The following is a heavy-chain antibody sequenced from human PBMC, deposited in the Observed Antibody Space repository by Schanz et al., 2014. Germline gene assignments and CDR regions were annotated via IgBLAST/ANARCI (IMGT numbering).Heavy chain of an antibody. CDR2: ITYDGSNK. CDR1: GFTFSRHA. D-gene: IGHD1-26*01. CDR3: AGDWASGRYYSDY. V-gene: IGHV3-30*09. Sequence: VELVESGGGVVQPGRSLRLSCAASGFTFSRHAMHWVRQAAGKGLEWVAAITYDGSNKYYAESVKGRFAISRDNSKDTLYLQMNSLRTEDTAVYYCAGDWASGRYYSDYGGQGTLVTVSS. J-gene: IGHJ4*02.